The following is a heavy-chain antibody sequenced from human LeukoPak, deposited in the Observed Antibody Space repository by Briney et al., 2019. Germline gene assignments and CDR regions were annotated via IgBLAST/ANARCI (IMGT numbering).Heavy chain of an antibody. CDR1: GFTFSNAW. D-gene: IGHD3/OR15-3a*01. CDR3: VRDLDWGAFDV. J-gene: IGHJ3*01. Sequence: GGSLRLSCAASGFTFSNAWMSWVRQAPGKGLEWVSGISPSGDITYYADSVMGRFTISRDNRKSTVSLQMNSLRAEDTALYYCVRDLDWGAFDVWGQGRMVTVSS. CDR2: ISPSGDIT. V-gene: IGHV3-23*01.